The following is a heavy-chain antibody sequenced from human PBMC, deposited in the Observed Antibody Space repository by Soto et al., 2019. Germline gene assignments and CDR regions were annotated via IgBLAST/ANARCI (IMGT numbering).Heavy chain of an antibody. CDR3: ARSRNLDP. CDR1: GFTFTSYW. D-gene: IGHD1-1*01. J-gene: IGHJ5*02. CDR2: INHDGSEK. Sequence: GGSLRLSCAASGFTFTSYWRTWVRQAPGKGLEWVANINHDGSEKYYVDSVKGRFTISRDNAKNSLYLQLNSLRAEDSALYYCARSRNLDPWGQGTLVTVYS. V-gene: IGHV3-7*03.